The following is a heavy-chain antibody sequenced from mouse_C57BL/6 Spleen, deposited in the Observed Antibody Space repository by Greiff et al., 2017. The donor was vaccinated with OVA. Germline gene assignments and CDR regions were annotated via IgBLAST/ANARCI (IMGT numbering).Heavy chain of an antibody. CDR1: GYSITSGYY. CDR2: ISYDGSN. Sequence: VQLKESGPGLVKPSQSLSLTCSVTGYSITSGYYWNWIRQFPGNKLEWMGYISYDGSNNYNPSLKNRISITRDTSKNQFFLKLNSVTTEDTATYYCARGDYYSNPFDYWGQGTTLTVSS. J-gene: IGHJ2*01. CDR3: ARGDYYSNPFDY. D-gene: IGHD2-5*01. V-gene: IGHV3-6*01.